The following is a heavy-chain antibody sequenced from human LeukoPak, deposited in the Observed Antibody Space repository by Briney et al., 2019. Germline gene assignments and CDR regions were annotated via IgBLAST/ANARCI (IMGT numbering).Heavy chain of an antibody. V-gene: IGHV3-23*01. CDR2: ISGRGGST. Sequence: GGSLRLSCAASGFTFSSYAMSWVRQAPGKGLEWVSAISGRGGSTYYADSVKGRFTISRDNSKNTLYLQMNSLRADDTAVYYCAGGSGSYHQVRTHDYWGQGPLVPVSS. D-gene: IGHD3-10*01. CDR1: GFTFSSYA. J-gene: IGHJ4*02. CDR3: AGGSGSYHQVRTHDY.